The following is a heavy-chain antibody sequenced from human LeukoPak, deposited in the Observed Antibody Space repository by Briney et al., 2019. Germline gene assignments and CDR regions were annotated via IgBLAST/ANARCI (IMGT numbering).Heavy chain of an antibody. CDR2: INHSGST. CDR1: GGSFSGYY. Sequence: PSETLSLTCAVYGGSFSGYYWSWIRQPPGKGLEWIGEINHSGSTNYNPSLKSRVTISVDTSKNQFSLKLSSVTAADTAVYYCARAIGYSYRTGFDYWGQGTLVIVSS. CDR3: ARAIGYSYRTGFDY. V-gene: IGHV4-34*01. D-gene: IGHD5-18*01. J-gene: IGHJ4*02.